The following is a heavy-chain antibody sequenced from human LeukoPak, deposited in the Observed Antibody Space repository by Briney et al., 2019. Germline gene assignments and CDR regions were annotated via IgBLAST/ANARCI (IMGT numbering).Heavy chain of an antibody. J-gene: IGHJ4*02. V-gene: IGHV3-7*01. CDR1: GFTFSSYW. Sequence: GGSLRLSCAASGFTFSSYWMSWVRQAPGKGLEWVANIKQDGSEKYYVDSVKGRFTISRDNAKNSLYLQMSSLRAEDTAVYYCARDGTYGDRYYFDYWGQGTLVTVSS. CDR3: ARDGTYGDRYYFDY. CDR2: IKQDGSEK. D-gene: IGHD4-17*01.